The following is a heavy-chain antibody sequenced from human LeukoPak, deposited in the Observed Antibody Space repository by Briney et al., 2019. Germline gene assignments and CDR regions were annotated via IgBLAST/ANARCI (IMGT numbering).Heavy chain of an antibody. D-gene: IGHD4-11*01. CDR3: ARGVGMTTPLNWFDP. J-gene: IGHJ5*02. CDR1: GFTFSSYA. Sequence: GGSLRLSCAASGFTFSSYAMHWVRQAPGKGLEWVAVIWYDGSNKYYADSVKGRFTISRDNSKNTLYLQMNSLRAEDTAVYYCARGVGMTTPLNWFDPWGQGTLVTVSS. CDR2: IWYDGSNK. V-gene: IGHV3-33*08.